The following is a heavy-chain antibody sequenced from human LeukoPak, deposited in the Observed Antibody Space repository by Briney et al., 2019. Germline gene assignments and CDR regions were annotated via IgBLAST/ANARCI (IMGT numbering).Heavy chain of an antibody. J-gene: IGHJ6*02. D-gene: IGHD2-2*01. CDR3: AAGKYCSSTSCYPPYYYYGMDV. V-gene: IGHV1-69*13. Sequence: SLTDSSKPSGRTFHTYAISWVRQPPGQALEWMGGILTIFGTANYAQKFQGRVTITADESTSTAYMELSSLRSEDTAVYYCAAGKYCSSTSCYPPYYYYGMDVWGQGTTVTVSS. CDR2: ILTIFGTA. CDR1: GRTFHTYA.